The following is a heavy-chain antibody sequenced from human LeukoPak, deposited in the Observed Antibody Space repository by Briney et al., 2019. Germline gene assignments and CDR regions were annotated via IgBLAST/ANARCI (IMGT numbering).Heavy chain of an antibody. CDR1: GYTFTGYY. V-gene: IGHV1-2*02. CDR2: INPNSDDT. Sequence: ASVKVSCKASGYTFTGYYMHWVRQAPGQGLEWMGWINPNSDDTDYAQKFQGRVTMTRGTSISTAYMELSRLRSDDTAVYYCSRAMVFYSSSWRKIDAFDIWGQGTMVTVSS. J-gene: IGHJ3*02. D-gene: IGHD6-13*01. CDR3: SRAMVFYSSSWRKIDAFDI.